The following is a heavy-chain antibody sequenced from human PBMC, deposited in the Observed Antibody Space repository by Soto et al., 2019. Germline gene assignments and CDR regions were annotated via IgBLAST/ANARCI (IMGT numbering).Heavy chain of an antibody. J-gene: IGHJ6*02. CDR2: IKQDGSEK. CDR1: GFTFSSYW. Sequence: GGSLRLSCAASGFTFSSYWMSWVRQAPGKGLGGVANIKQDGSEKYYVDSVKGRFTISRDNAKNSLYLQMNSLRAEDTAVYYCARDRSPYCSSTSCHPSYYGMDVWGQGTTVTVSS. D-gene: IGHD2-2*01. CDR3: ARDRSPYCSSTSCHPSYYGMDV. V-gene: IGHV3-7*03.